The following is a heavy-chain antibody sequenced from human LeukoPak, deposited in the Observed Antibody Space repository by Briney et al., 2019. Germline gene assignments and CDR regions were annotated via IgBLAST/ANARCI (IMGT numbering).Heavy chain of an antibody. D-gene: IGHD6-13*01. Sequence: ASVKVSCKASGYTFTSYWIQWVRQAPGQGLEWMRLINPDGGSTAYAHRFQGRVTMTRDTSTSTVYMDFSSLRSEDTALYYCARAPRNSSTMLDYWGQGTLVTVSS. CDR3: ARAPRNSSTMLDY. J-gene: IGHJ4*02. CDR1: GYTFTSYW. V-gene: IGHV1-46*01. CDR2: INPDGGST.